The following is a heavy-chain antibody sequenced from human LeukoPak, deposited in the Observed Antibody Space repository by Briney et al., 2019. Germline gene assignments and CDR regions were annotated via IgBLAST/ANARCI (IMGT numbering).Heavy chain of an antibody. Sequence: GRSLRLSCAASGFTFSRYAMHWVRQAPGKGLEWVAVIWYDGSNKYYADSVKGRFTISRDNSKNTLYVQMNSLRAEDTAVYYCAKDLAVAGDYWGQGTLVTVSS. J-gene: IGHJ4*02. CDR2: IWYDGSNK. CDR1: GFTFSRYA. V-gene: IGHV3-33*06. D-gene: IGHD6-19*01. CDR3: AKDLAVAGDY.